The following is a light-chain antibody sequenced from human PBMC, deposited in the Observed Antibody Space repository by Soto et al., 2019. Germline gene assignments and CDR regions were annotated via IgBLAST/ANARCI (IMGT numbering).Light chain of an antibody. CDR3: QQLKRYPLS. Sequence: IQLTQSPSSLSASIGDRVTITCRASQGISSYLAWYRQKAGKAPELLIEAASTLQSGVPSRFSGSGSGTDFALTISSLQPEDFATYYCQQLKRYPLSFGGGTKVEI. CDR2: AAS. J-gene: IGKJ4*01. V-gene: IGKV1-9*01. CDR1: QGISSY.